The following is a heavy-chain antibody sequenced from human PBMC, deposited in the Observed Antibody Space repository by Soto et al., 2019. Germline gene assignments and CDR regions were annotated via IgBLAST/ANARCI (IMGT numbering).Heavy chain of an antibody. CDR2: INHSGST. V-gene: IGHV4-34*01. CDR3: ARGVSYYDSSGYYYSDYYGMDV. CDR1: GGSFSGYY. Sequence: SETLSLTCAVYGGSFSGYYWSWIRQPPGKGLEWIGEINHSGSTNYNPSLKSRVTISVGTSKNQFSLKLSSVTAADTAVYYCARGVSYYDSSGYYYSDYYGMDVWGQGTTVTGSS. J-gene: IGHJ6*02. D-gene: IGHD3-22*01.